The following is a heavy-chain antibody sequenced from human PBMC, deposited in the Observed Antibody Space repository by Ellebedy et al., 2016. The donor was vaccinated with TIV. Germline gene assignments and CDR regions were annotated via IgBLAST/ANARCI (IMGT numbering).Heavy chain of an antibody. Sequence: GESLKISCSGSGFTFGDYTMSWFRQAPGKGLEWVSALTTGGVTFYADSVKGRFTISRDSSKNTLYLQMNSLRVEDTAIYFCAKDSGRSGWISDYWGQGTLVTVSS. CDR2: LTTGGVT. CDR3: AKDSGRSGWISDY. J-gene: IGHJ4*02. CDR1: GFTFGDYT. D-gene: IGHD3-10*01. V-gene: IGHV3-23*01.